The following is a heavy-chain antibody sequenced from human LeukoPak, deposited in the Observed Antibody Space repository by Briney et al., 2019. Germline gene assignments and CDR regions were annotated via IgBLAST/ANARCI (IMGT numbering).Heavy chain of an antibody. Sequence: GSLRLSCATSGFTFSNAWMNWVRQPPGKGLEWIGEINHSGSTNYNPSLKSRVTISVDTSKNQFSLKLSSVTAADTAAYYCARGSRYYYDSSGYYNYWGQGTLVTVSS. CDR3: ARGSRYYYDSSGYYNY. V-gene: IGHV4-34*01. CDR2: INHSGST. D-gene: IGHD3-22*01. CDR1: GFTFSNAW. J-gene: IGHJ4*02.